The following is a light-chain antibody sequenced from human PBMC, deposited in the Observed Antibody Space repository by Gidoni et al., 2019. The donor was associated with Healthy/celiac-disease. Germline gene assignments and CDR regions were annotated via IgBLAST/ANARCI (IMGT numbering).Light chain of an antibody. J-gene: IGKJ3*01. CDR2: GAS. V-gene: IGKV3-20*01. Sequence: IVLTQSPGTLSLSPGERATLSCRASQSVSSSYLAWYQQNPGQAPRLLIYGASSRATGIPDRFSGSGSGTDFTLTISRLEPEDFAVYYCQQYGSSPQTFXPXTKVDIK. CDR1: QSVSSSY. CDR3: QQYGSSPQT.